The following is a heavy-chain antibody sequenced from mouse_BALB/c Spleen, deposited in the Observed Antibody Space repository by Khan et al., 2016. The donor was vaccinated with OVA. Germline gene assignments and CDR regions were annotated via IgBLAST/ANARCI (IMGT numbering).Heavy chain of an antibody. V-gene: IGHV1-7*01. CDR1: GYTFINYW. CDR3: ARRGLRWDFDY. Sequence: QVQLKESGAELAKPWASVKMSCKASGYTFINYWILWVKQRPGQGLEWIVYINPSTGYTEYNQYFKDKSTLTPDKSSSPAYMQLSSLTTEDSAVYYCARRGLRWDFDYWGQGTTLTVSS. J-gene: IGHJ2*01. CDR2: INPSTGYT. D-gene: IGHD1-1*01.